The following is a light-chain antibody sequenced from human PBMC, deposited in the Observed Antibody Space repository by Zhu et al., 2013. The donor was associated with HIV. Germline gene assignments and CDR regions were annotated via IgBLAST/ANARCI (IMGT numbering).Light chain of an antibody. CDR3: QQRSNWRGT. CDR1: QSISSY. J-gene: IGKJ1*01. Sequence: EIVLTQSPGTLSLSPGERATLSCRASQSISSYLAWYQHTPGQAPRLLIYDASNRATGIPARFSGSGSGTDFTLTISSLEPEDFAVYYCQQRSNWRGTFGQGTKVEI. V-gene: IGKV3-11*01. CDR2: DAS.